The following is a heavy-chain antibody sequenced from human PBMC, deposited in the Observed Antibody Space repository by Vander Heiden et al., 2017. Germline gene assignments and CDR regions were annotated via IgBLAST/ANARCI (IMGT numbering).Heavy chain of an antibody. D-gene: IGHD3-10*01. CDR3: ARDRFLLDPAYYYGSVSYDLWDYYYYGMDV. V-gene: IGHV3-48*03. CDR2: ISSSGSTI. CDR1: GFTFSSYE. Sequence: EVQLVESGGGLVQPGGSLRLSCAASGFTFSSYEMNWVRQAPGKGLEWVSYISSSGSTIYYADSVKGRFTISRDNAKNSLDLQMNSLRAEDTAGYYCARDRFLLDPAYYYGSVSYDLWDYYYYGMDVWGEGPTVTVSS. J-gene: IGHJ6*04.